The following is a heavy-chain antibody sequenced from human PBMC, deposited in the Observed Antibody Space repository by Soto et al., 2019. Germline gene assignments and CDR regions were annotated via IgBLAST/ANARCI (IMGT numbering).Heavy chain of an antibody. J-gene: IGHJ4*02. V-gene: IGHV3-23*01. CDR2: ISGSGGST. Sequence: EVQLLESGGGLVQPGGSLRLSCAASGFTFSSYAMGWVRQAPGKGLEWVSGISGSGGSTYYADTVKGRFTISRDNSKNTLYLQMNTLRAEDTAVYYCAKDPLLPLMAVSEAFDHWGQGTLVTVSS. CDR3: AKDPLLPLMAVSEAFDH. D-gene: IGHD2-8*02. CDR1: GFTFSSYA.